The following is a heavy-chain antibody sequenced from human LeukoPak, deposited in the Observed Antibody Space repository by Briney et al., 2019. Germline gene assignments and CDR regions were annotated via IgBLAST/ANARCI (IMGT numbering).Heavy chain of an antibody. V-gene: IGHV1-69*04. CDR3: ARGGYIVVRGYGTDV. Sequence: ASVKVSCKASGGTFSSYAISCVRQPPGQGLECMGRIIPILGIANYAQKFEGRVTITADKSTSTAYMELSSLRSEDTAVYYCARGGYIVVRGYGTDVWGQGTTVTVSS. D-gene: IGHD2-15*01. CDR1: GGTFSSYA. J-gene: IGHJ6*02. CDR2: IIPILGIA.